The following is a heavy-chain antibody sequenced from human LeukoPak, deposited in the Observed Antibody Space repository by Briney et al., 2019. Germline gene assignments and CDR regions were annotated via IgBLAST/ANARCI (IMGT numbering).Heavy chain of an antibody. CDR1: RGTFSSYG. D-gene: IGHD3-22*01. Sequence: GSSVKVSCKASRGTFSSYGISWVRQAPGQGLEWMGRIIPIFGTANYGQKFQGRVTITADTSTSTAYMELSSLRSEDTAVYYCARTNYYDSSGYQGAGTYYYGMDVWGQGTTVTVSS. CDR2: IIPIFGTA. J-gene: IGHJ6*02. CDR3: ARTNYYDSSGYQGAGTYYYGMDV. V-gene: IGHV1-69*06.